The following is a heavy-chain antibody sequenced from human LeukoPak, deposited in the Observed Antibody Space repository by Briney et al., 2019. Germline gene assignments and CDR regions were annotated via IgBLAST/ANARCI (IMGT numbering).Heavy chain of an antibody. D-gene: IGHD5-18*01. Sequence: GGSLRLSCEASGFTYSSYTMDWVRQAPGKGLEWVSSISTTSTYINYADSVKGRFTISRDNAKNTLYLQMNSLRAEDTAVYYCARDRGYIYGYAFDYWGQGTLVTVSS. CDR3: ARDRGYIYGYAFDY. V-gene: IGHV3-21*01. CDR2: ISTTSTYI. J-gene: IGHJ4*02. CDR1: GFTYSSYT.